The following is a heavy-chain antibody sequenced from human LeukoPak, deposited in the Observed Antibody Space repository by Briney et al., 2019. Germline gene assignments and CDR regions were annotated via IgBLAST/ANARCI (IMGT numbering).Heavy chain of an antibody. J-gene: IGHJ4*02. CDR2: ISYDGSNE. D-gene: IGHD3-22*01. CDR1: GFTYTTYT. CDR3: ARDRYHYYSSGLEY. V-gene: IGHV3-30-3*01. Sequence: GGSLRLSCAASGFTYTTYTMYWVHQAPGKVLEWVAVISYDGSNENYADSVKGRFSISRDNSKNTLRLQMNSLRPEDTAVYYCARDRYHYYSSGLEYWGQGTLVTVSS.